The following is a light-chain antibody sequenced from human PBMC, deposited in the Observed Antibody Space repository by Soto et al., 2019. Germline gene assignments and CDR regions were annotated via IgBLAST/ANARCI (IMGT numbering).Light chain of an antibody. V-gene: IGKV3-11*01. J-gene: IGKJ1*01. CDR3: QQRSNWPPGGT. CDR1: QSVSSY. CDR2: DAS. Sequence: EIVLTQTPATRSLSPGERATLSCRASQSVSSYLAWYQQKPGQAPRLLIYDASNRATGIPARFSGSGSGTDFTLTISSLEPEDFAVYYCQQRSNWPPGGTFGQGTKVEIK.